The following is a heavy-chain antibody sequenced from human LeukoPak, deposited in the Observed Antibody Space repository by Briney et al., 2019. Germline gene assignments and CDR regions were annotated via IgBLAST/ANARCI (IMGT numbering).Heavy chain of an antibody. CDR2: ISNSGGYT. D-gene: IGHD3-16*01. CDR1: GFTFRSYA. Sequence: GGSLRLSCAASGFTFRSYAMSWVRQAPGKGLEWVATISNSGGYTYYADSVKGRFTISRDNSKNTLYLQMNSLRAEDTALYYCAKDPVMTGGAWDVWGQGTMVTVSS. V-gene: IGHV3-23*01. CDR3: AKDPVMTGGAWDV. J-gene: IGHJ3*01.